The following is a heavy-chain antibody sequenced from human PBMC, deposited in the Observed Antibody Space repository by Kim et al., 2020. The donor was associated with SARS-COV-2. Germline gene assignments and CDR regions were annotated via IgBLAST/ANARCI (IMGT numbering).Heavy chain of an antibody. CDR1: GFTFSSYS. Sequence: GGSLRLSCAASGFTFSSYSMNWVRQAPGKGLEWVSSISSSSSYIYYADSVKGRFTISRDNAKNSLYLQMNSLRAEDTAVYYCAREGGEYCSGGSCYPDDAFDIWGQGTMVTVSS. J-gene: IGHJ3*02. CDR3: AREGGEYCSGGSCYPDDAFDI. CDR2: ISSSSSYI. D-gene: IGHD2-15*01. V-gene: IGHV3-21*01.